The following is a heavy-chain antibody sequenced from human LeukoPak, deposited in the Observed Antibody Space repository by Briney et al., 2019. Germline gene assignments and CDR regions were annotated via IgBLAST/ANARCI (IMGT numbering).Heavy chain of an antibody. V-gene: IGHV3-74*01. CDR1: GFTFSSYW. Sequence: GGSLRLSCAASGFTFSSYWMHWVRQAPGKGLVWVSRINSDGSSTSYADSVKGRFTISRDNAKNTLYLQMNSLRAEDTAVYYCARGRGQQLAPTREDYYYYYMDVWGKGNTVTVSS. J-gene: IGHJ6*03. D-gene: IGHD6-13*01. CDR3: ARGRGQQLAPTREDYYYYYMDV. CDR2: INSDGSST.